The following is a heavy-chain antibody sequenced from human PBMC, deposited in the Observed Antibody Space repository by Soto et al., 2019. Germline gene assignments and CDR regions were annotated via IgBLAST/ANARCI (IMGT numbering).Heavy chain of an antibody. D-gene: IGHD1-26*01. J-gene: IGHJ4*02. CDR1: GFTFTSSA. V-gene: IGHV1-58*01. CDR2: IVVGSGNT. Sequence: SVKVSCKASGFTFTSSAVQCVRQARGQRLEWIGWIVVGSGNTNYAQKFQERVTITRDMSTSTAYMELSSLRSEDTAVYYCAADQVGANGLDYWGQGTLVTVSS. CDR3: AADQVGANGLDY.